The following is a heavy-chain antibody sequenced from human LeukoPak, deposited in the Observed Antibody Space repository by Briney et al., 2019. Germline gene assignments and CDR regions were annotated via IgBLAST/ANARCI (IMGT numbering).Heavy chain of an antibody. CDR2: INTSGST. J-gene: IGHJ6*03. CDR3: AREVEGVGDPREDYYHYYYMDV. D-gene: IGHD3-10*01. Sequence: PSETLSLTCSVSGGSISNYYWSWIRQPAGKGMEWIGPINTSGSTKYKSSLKSRVTISVDKSKNQFSLKLTSVTAADTALYYCAREVEGVGDPREDYYHYYYMDVWGKGTTVTVSS. V-gene: IGHV4-4*07. CDR1: GGSISNYY.